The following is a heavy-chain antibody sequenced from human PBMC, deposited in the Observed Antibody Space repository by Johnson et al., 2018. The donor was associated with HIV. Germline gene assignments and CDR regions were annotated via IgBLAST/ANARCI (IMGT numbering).Heavy chain of an antibody. V-gene: IGHV3-48*04. J-gene: IGHJ3*02. Sequence: VQLVESGGGVVHPGGSLRLSCEASGFTFSNYGMHWVRQAPGKGLEWISYISGSGSTIYYADSVKGRFTISRDNAKNSLYLQMNSLRAEDTAMYYCARGRYSSSWYVGGLDAFDIWGQGTMVTVSS. CDR3: ARGRYSSSWYVGGLDAFDI. CDR2: ISGSGSTI. CDR1: GFTFSNYG. D-gene: IGHD6-13*01.